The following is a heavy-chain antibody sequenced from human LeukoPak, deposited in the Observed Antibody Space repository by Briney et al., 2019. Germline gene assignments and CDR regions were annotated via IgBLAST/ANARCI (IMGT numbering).Heavy chain of an antibody. Sequence: GRSLRLSCAGSGFTFGGYGVHWFRQTPGKGLEWVAVIAYDGSRAFYADSVKGRFTISRDNSKNTMSVQMDDLRAEDTAVYYCTRYNNDHFDYWGQGTLVTVYS. CDR3: TRYNNDHFDY. D-gene: IGHD1-14*01. CDR1: GFTFGGYG. J-gene: IGHJ4*02. V-gene: IGHV3-33*01. CDR2: IAYDGSRA.